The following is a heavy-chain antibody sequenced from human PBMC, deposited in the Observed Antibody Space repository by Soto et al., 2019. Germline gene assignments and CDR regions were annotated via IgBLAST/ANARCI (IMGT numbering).Heavy chain of an antibody. D-gene: IGHD6-13*01. J-gene: IGHJ6*02. V-gene: IGHV3-21*01. CDR3: ARQQLVHYYYGMDV. Sequence: GGSLRLSCAASGFTFSSYSMNWVRQAPGKGLEWVSSISSSSSYIYYADSVKGRFTISRDNAKNSLYLQMNSLRAEDTAVYYCARQQLVHYYYGMDVWGQGTTVTVSS. CDR1: GFTFSSYS. CDR2: ISSSSSYI.